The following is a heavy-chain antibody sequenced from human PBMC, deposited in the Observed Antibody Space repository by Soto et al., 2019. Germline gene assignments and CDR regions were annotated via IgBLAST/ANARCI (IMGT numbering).Heavy chain of an antibody. V-gene: IGHV3-23*01. D-gene: IGHD3-16*01. CDR3: AKGDNGGIRGLLDS. CDR1: GFTFSNYA. CDR2: ISGSGDNT. J-gene: IGHJ5*01. Sequence: GGSLRLSCAASGFTFSNYAMSWVRQAPGKGLEWVSGISGSGDNTYYADSVKGRFTISRDYSKNTLYVQMNSLRAEDTAVYYCAKGDNGGIRGLLDSWGQGTLVTVS.